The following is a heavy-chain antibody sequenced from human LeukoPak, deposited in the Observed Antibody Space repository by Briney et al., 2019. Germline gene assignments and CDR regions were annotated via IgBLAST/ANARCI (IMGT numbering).Heavy chain of an antibody. Sequence: LACLANIKEDGSATSYLPSRNRRFTISRDNAKNSLYLEMNRLRAEETAVYDCARAGGVTDYWGQGTLVTVSS. V-gene: IGHV3-7*03. D-gene: IGHD2-21*02. CDR2: IKEDGSAT. J-gene: IGHJ4*02. CDR3: ARAGGVTDY.